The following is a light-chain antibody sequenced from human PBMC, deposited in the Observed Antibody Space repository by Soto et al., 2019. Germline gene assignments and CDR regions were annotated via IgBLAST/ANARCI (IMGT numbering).Light chain of an antibody. CDR3: QQYGSSPT. J-gene: IGKJ4*01. V-gene: IGKV3-20*01. CDR2: GAS. CDR1: QSVSSSY. Sequence: EIVLTQSPGTLSLSPGEIATLSCRASQSVSSSYLAWYQQKPVQAPRLLIYGASSRATGIPDRFSGSGSGTDFTLTISRLEPEDFAVYYCQQYGSSPTFGGGTKVEIK.